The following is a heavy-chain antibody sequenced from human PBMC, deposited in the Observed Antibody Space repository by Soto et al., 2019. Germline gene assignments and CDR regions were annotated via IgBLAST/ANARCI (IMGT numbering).Heavy chain of an antibody. J-gene: IGHJ5*02. CDR2: IYYSGST. Sequence: SETLSLTCTVSGGSISSSSYYWGWIRQPPGKGLEWIGGIYYSGSTYYNPSLKSRVTISVDTSKNQFSLKLSSVTAADTAVYYCARHIAAAGAVWFDPWGQGTLVTVSS. CDR1: GGSISSSSYY. CDR3: ARHIAAAGAVWFDP. D-gene: IGHD6-13*01. V-gene: IGHV4-39*01.